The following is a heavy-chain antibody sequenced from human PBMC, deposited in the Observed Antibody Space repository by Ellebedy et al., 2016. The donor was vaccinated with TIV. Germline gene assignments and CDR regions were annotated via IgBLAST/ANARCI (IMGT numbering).Heavy chain of an antibody. CDR3: TTPTDLGHYDVYDY. V-gene: IGHV3-15*01. D-gene: IGHD3-3*01. CDR1: GFTFSSAW. CDR2: IKSKTNGGTT. J-gene: IGHJ4*02. Sequence: GESLKISCAASGFTFSSAWMSWVRQAPGKGLEWVGRIKSKTNGGTTDYAAPVKGRFTISRDDSKNTLYLQMDSLKTEDTAVYYCTTPTDLGHYDVYDYWGQGTLVTVSS.